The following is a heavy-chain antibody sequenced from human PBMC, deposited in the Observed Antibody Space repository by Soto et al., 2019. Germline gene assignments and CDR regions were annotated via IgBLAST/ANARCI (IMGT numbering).Heavy chain of an antibody. V-gene: IGHV3-73*02. CDR1: GFTFRGSA. D-gene: IGHD2-15*01. Sequence: EVQLVESGGGLVKPGESLKLSCAASGFTFRGSAMHWVRQASGKGLEWVGRIRTKANSYATAYAASVQGRFTTSREDSAGTEHLQVGSLNTVDPAVYYCTGARRAYCSGSKCHTDDYSCGMDVWGPGTAVTVS. CDR2: IRTKANSYAT. J-gene: IGHJ6*02. CDR3: TGARRAYCSGSKCHTDDYSCGMDV.